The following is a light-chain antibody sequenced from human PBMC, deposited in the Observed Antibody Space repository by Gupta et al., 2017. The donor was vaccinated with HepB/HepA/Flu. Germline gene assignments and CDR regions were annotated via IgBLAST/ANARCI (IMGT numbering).Light chain of an antibody. J-gene: IGKJ2*02. Sequence: DIVMTQSPDSLAASLGERATINCKSSQSGLYSSNNKNYLAWYQQKPGQPPKLLIYWASTRESGVPDRFSGRGSGTDFTLTISSLQAEDVAVYSCQQYESAARNFGQGTKLEIK. CDR1: QSGLYSSNNKNY. CDR2: WAS. CDR3: QQYESAARN. V-gene: IGKV4-1*01.